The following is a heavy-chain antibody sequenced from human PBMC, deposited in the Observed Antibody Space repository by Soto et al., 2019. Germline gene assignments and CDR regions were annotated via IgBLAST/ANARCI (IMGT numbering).Heavy chain of an antibody. CDR2: IIPIFGTA. CDR3: AREGSSGWRNWFDP. CDR1: GGTFSSYA. Sequence: QVQLVQSGAEVKKPGSSVKVSCKASGGTFSSYAISWVRQAPGQGLEWMGGIIPIFGTANYAQKFQGRVTITGGEFPKHGYMEVRRLGSEGQAVYYCAREGSSGWRNWFDPWGQGTLVTVSS. J-gene: IGHJ5*02. D-gene: IGHD6-19*01. V-gene: IGHV1-69*12.